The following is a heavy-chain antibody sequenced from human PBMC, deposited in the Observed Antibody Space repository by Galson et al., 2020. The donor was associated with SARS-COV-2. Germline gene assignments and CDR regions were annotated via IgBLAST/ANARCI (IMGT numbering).Heavy chain of an antibody. Sequence: SQASETLSLTCAVYGGSFSDYYWSWIRQSPGRGLEWIGEITHSGSTSYNPSLKSRVTISVDTSKNQFSLKMRSVTAADTAVYYCARVQSFSGTHYSPTFDRWGQGTLVTVSS. CDR1: GGSFSDYY. J-gene: IGHJ4*02. CDR3: ARVQSFSGTHYSPTFDR. D-gene: IGHD3-10*01. CDR2: ITHSGST. V-gene: IGHV4-34*01.